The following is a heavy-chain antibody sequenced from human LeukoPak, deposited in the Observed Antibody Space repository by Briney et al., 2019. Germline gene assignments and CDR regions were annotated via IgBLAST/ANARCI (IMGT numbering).Heavy chain of an antibody. CDR2: ISAYNGNT. V-gene: IGHV1-18*01. CDR1: GYTFTSYG. D-gene: IGHD6-13*01. CDR3: ARSHSSSSGAWFDP. J-gene: IGHJ5*02. Sequence: GASVKASCKASGYTFTSYGISWVRQAPGQGLEWMGWISAYNGNTNYAQKLQGRVTMTTDTSTSTAYMELRSLRSDDTAVYYCARSHSSSSGAWFDPWGQGTLVTVSS.